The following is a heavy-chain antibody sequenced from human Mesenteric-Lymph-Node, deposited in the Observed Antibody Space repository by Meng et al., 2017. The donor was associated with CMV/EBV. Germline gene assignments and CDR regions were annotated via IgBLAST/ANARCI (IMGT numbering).Heavy chain of an antibody. CDR3: ARVDYCSSTSCYWYYYGMDV. CDR1: GGSLSTYY. CDR2: IHYLGST. Sequence: SETLSLTCTVSGGSLSTYYWSWIRQPPGQGLEWIANIHYLGSTNYNPSLKSRVAISADTSTNQFSLKLSSVTAADTAVYYCARVDYCSSTSCYWYYYGMDVWGQGTTVTVSS. V-gene: IGHV4-59*12. D-gene: IGHD2-2*01. J-gene: IGHJ6*02.